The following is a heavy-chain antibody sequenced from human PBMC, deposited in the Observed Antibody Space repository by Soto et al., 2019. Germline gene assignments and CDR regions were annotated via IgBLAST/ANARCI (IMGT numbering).Heavy chain of an antibody. CDR2: ISGSGGST. CDR1: GFTFSSYA. V-gene: IGHV3-23*01. J-gene: IGHJ4*02. CDR3: AKVPTIVAKSLFYFDY. D-gene: IGHD5-12*01. Sequence: GGSLSLSCAASGFTFSSYAMSWVRQAPGKGLEWVSAISGSGGSTYYADSVKGRFTISRDNSKNTLYLQMNSLRAEDTAVYYCAKVPTIVAKSLFYFDYWGQGTLVTVSS.